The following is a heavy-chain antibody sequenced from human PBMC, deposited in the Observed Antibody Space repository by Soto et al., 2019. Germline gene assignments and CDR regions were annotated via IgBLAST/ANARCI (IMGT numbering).Heavy chain of an antibody. D-gene: IGHD3-3*01. CDR2: IRYGGNT. V-gene: IGHV4-39*02. CDR1: GGSVRSSNYY. J-gene: IGHJ6*02. Sequence: SETLSLTCTVSGGSVRSSNYYWAWIRQPPGKGLEWTGSIRYGGNTYSNPSLKSRLTISVDTSNNHISLRLSSVTAADTAIYYCATGNIDFWSGYKYFYYGMDVRGQGTTVTVSS. CDR3: ATGNIDFWSGYKYFYYGMDV.